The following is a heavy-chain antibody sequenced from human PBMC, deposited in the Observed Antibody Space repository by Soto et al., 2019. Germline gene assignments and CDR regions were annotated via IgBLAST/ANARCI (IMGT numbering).Heavy chain of an antibody. Sequence: SETLSLTCTVSGGSISTYYWSWVRQSPWKGLEWIGYIFYSDNTNYNPSLKSRVTISVDTSKNQFSLKLTSVTAADTAVYFCARGGETYYDFWSGFSPIDYWGQGALVTVS. V-gene: IGHV4-59*01. CDR1: GGSISTYY. CDR3: ARGGETYYDFWSGFSPIDY. J-gene: IGHJ4*02. D-gene: IGHD3-3*01. CDR2: IFYSDNT.